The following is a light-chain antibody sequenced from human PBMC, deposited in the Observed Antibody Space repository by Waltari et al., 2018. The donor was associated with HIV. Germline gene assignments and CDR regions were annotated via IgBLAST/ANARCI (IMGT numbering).Light chain of an antibody. CDR2: SNN. CDR3: AAWDDSLNGVV. Sequence: QSVLTQPPSASGTPGQRVTISCSGSSSNIGSNTVNWYQQLPGTAPKLLIYSNNHRPSGFPARVSGSKSGTSASLAISGLQSEDEADYYCAAWDDSLNGVVFGGGTKLTVL. V-gene: IGLV1-44*01. J-gene: IGLJ2*01. CDR1: SSNIGSNT.